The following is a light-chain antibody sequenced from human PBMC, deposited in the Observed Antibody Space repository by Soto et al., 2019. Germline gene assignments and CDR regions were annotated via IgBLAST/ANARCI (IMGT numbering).Light chain of an antibody. V-gene: IGLV4-69*01. Sequence: QSVLTQSPSASASLGASVKLTCTLDSDHSSYAIAWHQQQPEKGPRYLMKLNSDGSHNKGDGIPDRFSGSSSGAERYLTISSLQSEDEADYYCQTWGTGIPYVFGSGTKLTVL. J-gene: IGLJ1*01. CDR3: QTWGTGIPYV. CDR2: LNSDGSH. CDR1: SDHSSYA.